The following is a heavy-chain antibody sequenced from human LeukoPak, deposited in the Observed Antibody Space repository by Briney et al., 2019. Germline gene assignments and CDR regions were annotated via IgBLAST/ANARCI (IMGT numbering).Heavy chain of an antibody. J-gene: IGHJ6*02. V-gene: IGHV3-15*01. CDR1: GFIFGNYW. CDR3: TTVGAMVRGALYYYYGMDV. Sequence: MTGGSLRLSCAASGFIFGNYWMGWVRQAPGKGLEWVGRIKSKTDGGTTDYAAPVKGRFTISRDDSKNTLYLQMNSLKTEDTAVYYCTTVGAMVRGALYYYYGMDVWGQGTTVTVSS. D-gene: IGHD3-10*01. CDR2: IKSKTDGGTT.